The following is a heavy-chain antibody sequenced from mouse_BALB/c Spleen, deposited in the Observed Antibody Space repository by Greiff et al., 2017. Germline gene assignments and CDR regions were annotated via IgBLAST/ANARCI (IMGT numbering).Heavy chain of an antibody. Sequence: EVMLVESGGGLVQPGGSRKLSCAASGFTFSSFGMHWVRQAPEKGLEWVAYISSGSSTIYYADTVKGRFTISRDNPKNTLFLQMTSLRSEDTAMYYCARWYGNYFDYWGQGTTLTVSS. CDR1: GFTFSSFG. CDR2: ISSGSSTI. D-gene: IGHD2-10*02. CDR3: ARWYGNYFDY. J-gene: IGHJ2*01. V-gene: IGHV5-17*02.